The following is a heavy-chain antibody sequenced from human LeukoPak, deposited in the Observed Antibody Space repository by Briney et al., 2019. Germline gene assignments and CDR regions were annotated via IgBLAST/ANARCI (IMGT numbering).Heavy chain of an antibody. CDR1: GGSISSYY. D-gene: IGHD2-2*01. CDR2: IYYSGST. V-gene: IGHV4-59*08. J-gene: IGHJ6*03. Sequence: PSETLSLTCAVSGGSISSYYWSWIRQPPGKGLEWIGYIYYSGSTNYNPSLKSRVTISVDTSKNQFSLKLSSVTAADTAVYYCVVVVPAAILYYYYYMDVWGKGTTVTVSS. CDR3: VVVVPAAILYYYYYMDV.